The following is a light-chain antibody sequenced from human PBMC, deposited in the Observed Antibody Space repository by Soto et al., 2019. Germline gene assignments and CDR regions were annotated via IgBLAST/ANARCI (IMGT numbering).Light chain of an antibody. CDR2: GAS. CDR1: QSISSK. CDR3: QQYDTSPT. J-gene: IGKJ2*01. Sequence: ENVLPQSPGTLSVSPGERATLSCRASQSISSKLGWYQQKPGQAPRLLIYGASTRATDIPTRFSGSGSGTDFTLTVSRLEPEDFAVYYCQQYDTSPTLGQGTKVDIK. V-gene: IGKV3-20*01.